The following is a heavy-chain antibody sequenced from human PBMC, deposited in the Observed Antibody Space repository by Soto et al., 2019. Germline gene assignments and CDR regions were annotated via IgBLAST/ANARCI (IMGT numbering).Heavy chain of an antibody. CDR2: TYYRSKWYN. CDR1: GDSVSSDSAA. Sequence: SQTLSLTCVISGDSVSSDSAAWNWTRQSPSRGLEWLGRTYYRSKWYNDYVGSVKSRITINPDTSKNQFSLQLSSMTPEDTAVYYCARTTWLDYAFDIWGQGTMVTVSS. D-gene: IGHD6-19*01. V-gene: IGHV6-1*01. CDR3: ARTTWLDYAFDI. J-gene: IGHJ3*02.